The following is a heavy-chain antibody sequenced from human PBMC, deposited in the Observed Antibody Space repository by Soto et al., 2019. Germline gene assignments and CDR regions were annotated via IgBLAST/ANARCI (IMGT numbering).Heavy chain of an antibody. CDR3: AKDFTPWFGDYFYYYYGMDV. Sequence: PWGSLRLSCAASGFTFIDYYMIFIRHSPFKWLEWISFISGGSDYIDYADSLKGRFTISRDNSKNTLYLQINSLRPEDTAVYYCAKDFTPWFGDYFYYYYGMDVWGQGTTVTVSS. CDR2: ISGGSDYI. J-gene: IGHJ6*02. CDR1: GFTFIDYY. D-gene: IGHD4-17*01. V-gene: IGHV3-11*06.